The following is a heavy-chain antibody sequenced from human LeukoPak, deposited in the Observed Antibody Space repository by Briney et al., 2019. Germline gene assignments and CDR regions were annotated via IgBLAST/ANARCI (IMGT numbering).Heavy chain of an antibody. Sequence: PGGSLRLSCAASGFTVSSNYMSWVRQAPGKGLEWVANIKQDGSEKYYVDSVKGRFTISRDNAKNSLYLQMNSLRAEDTAVYYCARDGTVAGTPPFDYWGQGTLVTVSS. J-gene: IGHJ4*02. CDR1: GFTVSSNY. CDR3: ARDGTVAGTPPFDY. D-gene: IGHD6-19*01. V-gene: IGHV3-7*01. CDR2: IKQDGSEK.